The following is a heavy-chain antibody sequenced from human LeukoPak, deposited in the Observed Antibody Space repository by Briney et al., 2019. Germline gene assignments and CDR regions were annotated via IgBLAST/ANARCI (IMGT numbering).Heavy chain of an antibody. CDR1: GGSISSYY. CDR2: IYYSGST. CDR3: ARDNGAIRAYYYHGMDV. D-gene: IGHD2-8*01. Sequence: SETLSLTCTVSGGSISSYYWSWIRQPPGKGLEWIGDIYYSGSTNYNPSLKSRVTISVDTSKNQFSLKLSSVTAADTAVYYCARDNGAIRAYYYHGMDVWGQGTTVTVSS. J-gene: IGHJ6*02. V-gene: IGHV4-59*01.